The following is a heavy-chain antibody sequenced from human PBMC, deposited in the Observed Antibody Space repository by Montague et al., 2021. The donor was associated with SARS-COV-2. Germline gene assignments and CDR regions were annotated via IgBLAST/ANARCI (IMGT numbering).Heavy chain of an antibody. CDR2: LCNSRSS. CDR1: VSWNTAAD. V-gene: IGHV4-59*01. J-gene: IGHJ6*02. Sequence: SETLSLTCTVPVSWNTAADWSWIRLPPGQGLESFAYLCNSRSSNYNPSLKSRVSISVDTSKSQFSLKLTSVTAADTAVYYCAREGIPTPGAEWKILHYHGMDVWGQGTTVTVSS. D-gene: IGHD1-14*01. CDR3: AREGIPTPGAEWKILHYHGMDV.